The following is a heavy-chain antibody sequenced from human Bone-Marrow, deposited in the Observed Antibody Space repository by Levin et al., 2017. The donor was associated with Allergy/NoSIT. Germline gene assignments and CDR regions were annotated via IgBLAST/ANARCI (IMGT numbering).Heavy chain of an antibody. D-gene: IGHD2-8*02. CDR2: IRGNSDVK. J-gene: IGHJ4*02. CDR3: ARDYSWSSDS. Sequence: PGESLKISCAASGFTFSTYPMNWVRQAPGKGLEWISYIRGNSDVKSYADSVKGRFTISRDNAKNSLYMQMNSLRVADTAVYYCARDYSWSSDSWGQGTLVTVSS. CDR1: GFTFSTYP. V-gene: IGHV3-48*04.